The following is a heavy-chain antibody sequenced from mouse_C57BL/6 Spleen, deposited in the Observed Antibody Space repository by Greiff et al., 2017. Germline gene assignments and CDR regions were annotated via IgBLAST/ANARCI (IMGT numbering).Heavy chain of an antibody. J-gene: IGHJ2*01. V-gene: IGHV1-55*01. D-gene: IGHD1-1*01. Sequence: VQLQQPGAELVKPGASVKMSCKASGYTFTSYWITWVKQRPGQGLEWIGDIYPGSGSTNYNEKFKSKATLTVDTSSSTAYMQLSSLTSEDSAVYYGARGVYYYGSSYGFDYWGQGTTLTVSS. CDR2: IYPGSGST. CDR3: ARGVYYYGSSYGFDY. CDR1: GYTFTSYW.